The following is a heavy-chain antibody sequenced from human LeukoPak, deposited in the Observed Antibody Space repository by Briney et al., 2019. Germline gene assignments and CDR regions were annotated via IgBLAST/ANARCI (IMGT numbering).Heavy chain of an antibody. Sequence: GGSLRLSCAASGFTVSSNYMSWVRQAPGKGLEWVSVIYSGGSTYYADSVKGRFTISRDNSKNTLYLQMNSLRAEDTAVYYCAREDYERNWFDPWGQGTLVTVSS. CDR3: AREDYERNWFDP. J-gene: IGHJ5*02. CDR1: GFTVSSNY. CDR2: IYSGGST. V-gene: IGHV3-66*01. D-gene: IGHD3-16*01.